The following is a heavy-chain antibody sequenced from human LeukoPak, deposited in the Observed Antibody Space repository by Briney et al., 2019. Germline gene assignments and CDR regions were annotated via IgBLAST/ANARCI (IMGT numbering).Heavy chain of an antibody. V-gene: IGHV4-34*01. J-gene: IGHJ6*03. CDR1: GGSFSGHY. D-gene: IGHD3-16*01. CDR2: INHSGST. CDR3: AGVKDPGGYYYYYYMDI. Sequence: SETLSLTCAVSGGSFSGHYWTWIRQPPGKGLEWIGEINHSGSTNYNPSLKSRVTISVDTSKNQFSLKVSSGTAADTAVYYCAGVKDPGGYYYYYYMDIWGKGNTVTVSS.